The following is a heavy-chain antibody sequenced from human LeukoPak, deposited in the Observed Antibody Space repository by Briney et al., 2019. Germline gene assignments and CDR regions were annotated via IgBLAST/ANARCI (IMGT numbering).Heavy chain of an antibody. CDR3: ARDVGTSGWYTFYY. J-gene: IGHJ4*02. D-gene: IGHD6-19*01. CDR2: TYYRSKWYN. V-gene: IGHV6-1*01. CDR1: GDSVSSKNGA. Sequence: SQTLSLTCAISGDSVSSKNGAWNWIRQSPSRGLEWLGRTYYRSKWYNDYAVSVQGRITINPDTSKNQFSLQLNSVTPEDTAVYYCARDVGTSGWYTFYYWGQGTLVTLSS.